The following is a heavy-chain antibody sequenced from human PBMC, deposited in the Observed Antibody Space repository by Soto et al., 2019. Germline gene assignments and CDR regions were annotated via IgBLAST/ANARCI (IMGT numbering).Heavy chain of an antibody. D-gene: IGHD6-19*01. J-gene: IGHJ3*02. V-gene: IGHV1-3*01. CDR2: INAGNGNT. CDR3: ARDGEGIAVPGNSFDI. Sequence: ASVKVSCKASGYTFTSHAMHWVRQAPGQRLEWMGWINAGNGNTNYAQKLQGRVTMTTDASTSTAYMELRSLRSDDTAVYYCARDGEGIAVPGNSFDIWGQGTMVTVSS. CDR1: GYTFTSHA.